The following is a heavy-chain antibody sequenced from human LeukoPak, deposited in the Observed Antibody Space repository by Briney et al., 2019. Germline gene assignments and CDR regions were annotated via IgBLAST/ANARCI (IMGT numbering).Heavy chain of an antibody. J-gene: IGHJ4*02. CDR2: INHSGST. CDR3: ARARGAYVWGSYRYPGYFDY. CDR1: GGSFSGYY. D-gene: IGHD3-16*02. V-gene: IGHV4-34*01. Sequence: SETLSLTCAVYGGSFSGYYWSWIRQPPGKGLEWIGEINHSGSTNYNPSLKSRVTISVDTSKNQFSLKLSSVTAADTAVYYCARARGAYVWGSYRYPGYFDYWGQRTLVTVSS.